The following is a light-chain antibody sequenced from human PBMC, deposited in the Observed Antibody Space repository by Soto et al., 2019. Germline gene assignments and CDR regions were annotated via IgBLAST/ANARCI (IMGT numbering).Light chain of an antibody. J-gene: IGLJ1*01. V-gene: IGLV3-21*04. CDR1: NIGSKS. Sequence: SYELTQPPSVSVAPGKTARITCGGNNIGSKSVHWYQQKPGQAPVLVIYYDSDRPSGIPERFPGSNSGNTATLTISRVEAGDEADFYCQVWDSSSDHLYVFGTGTKRTVL. CDR2: YDS. CDR3: QVWDSSSDHLYV.